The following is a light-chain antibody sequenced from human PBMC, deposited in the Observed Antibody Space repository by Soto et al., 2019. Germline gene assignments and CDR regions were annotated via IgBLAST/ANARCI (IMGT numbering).Light chain of an antibody. CDR3: SSYAGRSNLV. J-gene: IGLJ2*01. V-gene: IGLV2-8*01. CDR2: EVN. CDR1: SSDIGAYDY. Sequence: QSALTQPASLSGSPGQSITISCTGTSSDIGAYDYVSWFQQHPGKAPKLMISEVNKRPSGVPDRFSGSKSGNTASLTVSGLQAEDEADYYCSSYAGRSNLVFGGGTKVTVL.